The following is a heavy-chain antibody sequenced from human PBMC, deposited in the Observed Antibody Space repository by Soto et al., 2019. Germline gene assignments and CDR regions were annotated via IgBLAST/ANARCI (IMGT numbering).Heavy chain of an antibody. D-gene: IGHD3-10*01. V-gene: IGHV3-30*18. CDR1: GFSFSTHG. J-gene: IGHJ6*02. CDR3: AKDLKASGGHSGTLNYYYGMDV. Sequence: QVQLVESGGGVVQPGRSLRLSCASSGFSFSTHGMQWVRQAPGKGLEWVAMISYDGFIKYSADDVKGRFTISRDNSKNTLFLQMDSLRAEDSAVYYCAKDLKASGGHSGTLNYYYGMDVWGQGTTVIVSS. CDR2: ISYDGFIK.